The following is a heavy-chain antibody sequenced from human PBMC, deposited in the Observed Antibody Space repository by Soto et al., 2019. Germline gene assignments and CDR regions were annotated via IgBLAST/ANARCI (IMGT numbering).Heavy chain of an antibody. J-gene: IGHJ5*02. V-gene: IGHV1-8*01. CDR1: ESSFMNYV. CDR3: VRMASSGTLNWFDP. CDR2: MNPNSGNT. D-gene: IGHD1-1*01. Sequence: GASVKVSCKASESSFMNYVISWVRQATGQGLEWMGWMNPNSGNTGYALKFQGRVSMTRNTFIYTVYLELSSLASDDTAVYYCVRMASSGTLNWFDPWGQGTLVTVS.